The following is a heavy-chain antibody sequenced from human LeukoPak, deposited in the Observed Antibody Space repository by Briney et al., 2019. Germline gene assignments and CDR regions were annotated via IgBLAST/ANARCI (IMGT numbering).Heavy chain of an antibody. Sequence: SETLSLTCTVSGGSISSGDYYWSWIRQPPGKGLEWIGYIYYSGSTYYNPSLKSRVTISVDTSKDRFSLKLSSVTAADTAVYYCATHSSGYDPGNDAFDIWGQGTMVTVSS. CDR3: ATHSSGYDPGNDAFDI. CDR1: GGSISSGDYY. J-gene: IGHJ3*02. D-gene: IGHD3-22*01. CDR2: IYYSGST. V-gene: IGHV4-30-4*08.